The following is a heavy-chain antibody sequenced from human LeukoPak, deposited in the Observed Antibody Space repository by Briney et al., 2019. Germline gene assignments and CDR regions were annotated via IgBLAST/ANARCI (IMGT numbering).Heavy chain of an antibody. CDR3: ARDSARIVVVPAVLGY. CDR1: GFTFSSYA. D-gene: IGHD2-2*01. Sequence: PGGSLRLSCAASGFTFSSYAMHWVLQAPGKGLEWVAVISYDGSNKYYADSVKGRFTISRDNSKNTLYLQMNSLRAEDTAVYYCARDSARIVVVPAVLGYWGQGTLVTVSS. J-gene: IGHJ4*02. V-gene: IGHV3-30-3*01. CDR2: ISYDGSNK.